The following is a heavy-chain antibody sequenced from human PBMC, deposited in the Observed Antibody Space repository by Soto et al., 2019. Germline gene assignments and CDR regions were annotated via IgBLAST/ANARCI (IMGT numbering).Heavy chain of an antibody. D-gene: IGHD3-16*01. CDR1: GFTFSFYP. J-gene: IGHJ4*02. CDR2: ISSTAGTI. V-gene: IGHV3-23*01. Sequence: EVLLLESGGGLVQPGGSLRLSCAASGFTFSFYPMSSVRQAPGKGLEWVSGISSTAGTIYYADPVKGRFTMSRDNSNHTLYLHMDSLSPEDTALYYWANWGKSGSDFWGQGTLVTVSS. CDR3: ANWGKSGSDF.